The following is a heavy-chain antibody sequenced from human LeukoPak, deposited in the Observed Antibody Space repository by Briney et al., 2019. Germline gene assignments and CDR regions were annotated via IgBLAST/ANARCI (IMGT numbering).Heavy chain of an antibody. J-gene: IGHJ4*02. CDR3: ARDYYDSSLNY. V-gene: IGHV4-4*07. Sequence: SETLSLTCTVSGGSISTYYWSLIRQPAGKGLEWIGRIYTSGSTNYNPSLKSRVTMSVDTSKIQFSLKLSSVTAADTAVYYCARDYYDSSLNYWGQGTLVTVSS. CDR1: GGSISTYY. D-gene: IGHD3-22*01. CDR2: IYTSGST.